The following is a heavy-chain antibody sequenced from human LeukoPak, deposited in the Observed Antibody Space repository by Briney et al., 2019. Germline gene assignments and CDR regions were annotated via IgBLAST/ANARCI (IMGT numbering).Heavy chain of an antibody. D-gene: IGHD2-15*01. J-gene: IGHJ6*02. CDR3: ARDVVVVAATGASYYYGMDV. V-gene: IGHV3-7*01. CDR1: GFTFSSAW. CDR2: IKQDGSEK. Sequence: GGSLRLSCAASGFTFSSAWMTWVRQAPGKGLEWVANIKQDGSEKYYVDSVKGRFTISRDNAKNSLYLQMNSLRAEDTAVYYCARDVVVVAATGASYYYGMDVWGQGTTVTVSS.